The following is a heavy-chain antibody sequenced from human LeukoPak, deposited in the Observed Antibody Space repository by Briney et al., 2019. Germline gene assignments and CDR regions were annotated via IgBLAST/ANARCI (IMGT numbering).Heavy chain of an antibody. D-gene: IGHD1-26*01. CDR2: ISGSGYST. J-gene: IGHJ4*02. Sequence: PGGSLRLSCVPSGFTFNNYAMTWVRQAPGKGLEWASAISGSGYSTYYADSVKGRFTISRDNSKNTLYLQMNSLRAEDTALYFCAQWSRYFDYWGQGTLVTVSS. CDR3: AQWSRYFDY. CDR1: GFTFNNYA. V-gene: IGHV3-23*01.